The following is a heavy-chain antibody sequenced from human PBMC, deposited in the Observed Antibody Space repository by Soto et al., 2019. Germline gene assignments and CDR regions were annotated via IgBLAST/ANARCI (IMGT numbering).Heavy chain of an antibody. V-gene: IGHV3-66*01. D-gene: IGHD6-13*01. CDR1: GFTVSSNY. CDR3: AKDHGNSWSYYFDY. J-gene: IGHJ4*02. Sequence: GGSLRLSCAASGFTVSSNYMSWVRQAPGKGLEWVSVIYSGGSTYYADSVKGRFTISRHNSKNTLYLQMNSLRAEDTAVYYCAKDHGNSWSYYFDYWGQGTLVTVSS. CDR2: IYSGGST.